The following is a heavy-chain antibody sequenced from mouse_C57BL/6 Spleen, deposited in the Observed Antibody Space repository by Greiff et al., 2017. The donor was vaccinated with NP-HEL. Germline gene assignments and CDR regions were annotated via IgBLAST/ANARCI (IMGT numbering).Heavy chain of an antibody. Sequence: QVQLQQSGAELARPGASVKLSCKASGYTFTSYGISWVKQRTGQGLEWIGEIYPRSGNTYYNEKFKGKATLTADKSSSTAYMELRSLTSEDSAVYFCAEGITTALEGAYWGQGTLVTVSA. CDR2: IYPRSGNT. J-gene: IGHJ3*01. D-gene: IGHD1-1*01. CDR1: GYTFTSYG. V-gene: IGHV1-81*01. CDR3: AEGITTALEGAY.